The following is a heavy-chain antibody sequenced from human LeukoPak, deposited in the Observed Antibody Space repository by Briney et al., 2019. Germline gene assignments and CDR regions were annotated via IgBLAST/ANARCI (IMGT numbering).Heavy chain of an antibody. CDR2: INGSGGRT. V-gene: IGHV3-23*01. J-gene: IGHJ5*02. CDR1: GFTFSSYA. CDR3: AKEGDGDGYNPPWFDP. Sequence: GGSLRLSCAASGFTFSSYAMSWVRQAPGKGLEWVSAINGSGGRTYYADSVKGRFTISRDNSKNTLYLQLTSLRAEDTAVYYCAKEGDGDGYNPPWFDPWGQGTLVTVSA. D-gene: IGHD5-24*01.